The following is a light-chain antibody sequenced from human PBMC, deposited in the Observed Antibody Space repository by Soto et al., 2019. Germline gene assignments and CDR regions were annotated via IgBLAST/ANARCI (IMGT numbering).Light chain of an antibody. CDR3: QQVNGYPST. CDR2: DAS. J-gene: IGKJ4*01. Sequence: DIQITHSPSTLSASVGDRVTMTCRASQSISAWLAWYQQKPGKAPNLLIYDASTLHSGVPSRFSGGGSGTDFTLTISSLQPEDFATYYCQQVNGYPSTFGGGTKVDI. CDR1: QSISAW. V-gene: IGKV1-5*01.